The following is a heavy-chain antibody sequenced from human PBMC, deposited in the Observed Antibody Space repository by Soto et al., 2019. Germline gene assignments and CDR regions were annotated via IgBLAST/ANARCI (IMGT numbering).Heavy chain of an antibody. J-gene: IGHJ4*02. CDR2: ITASGGST. V-gene: IGHV3-53*01. CDR3: ARSVEGHFDY. D-gene: IGHD6-19*01. Sequence: PGGSLRLSCAASGFTVSSNYMSWVRQAPGKGLEWVSTITASGGSTYYADSVKGRFTISRDNSRNTLYLQMTSLRDEDTAVYYCARSVEGHFDYWGQGAMVTVSS. CDR1: GFTVSSNY.